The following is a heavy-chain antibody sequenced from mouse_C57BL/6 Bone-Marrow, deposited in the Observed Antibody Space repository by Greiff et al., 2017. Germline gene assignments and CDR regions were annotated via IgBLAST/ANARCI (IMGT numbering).Heavy chain of an antibody. V-gene: IGHV1-54*01. Sequence: QVQLQQSGAELVRPGTSVKVSCKASGYAFTNYLIEWVKQRPGQGLEWIGVINPGSGGTNYNEKFKGKATLTADKSSSTAYMQLSSLTSEDSAVYFCARGDYYGSSRDYWGQGTTLTVSS. CDR1: GYAFTNYL. CDR3: ARGDYYGSSRDY. D-gene: IGHD1-1*01. CDR2: INPGSGGT. J-gene: IGHJ2*01.